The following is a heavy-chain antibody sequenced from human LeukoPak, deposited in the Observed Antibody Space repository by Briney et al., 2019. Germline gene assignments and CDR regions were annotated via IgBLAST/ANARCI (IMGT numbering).Heavy chain of an antibody. V-gene: IGHV3-30*02. Sequence: GGSLRLSCAASGFTFSSYGMHWVRQAPGKGLEWVAFIRYDGSNKYYADSVKGRLTISRDNSKNTLYLQMNSLRAEDTAVYYCAKVWDWGNLLYYYYYMDVWGKGTTVTVSS. D-gene: IGHD3/OR15-3a*01. CDR1: GFTFSSYG. J-gene: IGHJ6*03. CDR2: IRYDGSNK. CDR3: AKVWDWGNLLYYYYYMDV.